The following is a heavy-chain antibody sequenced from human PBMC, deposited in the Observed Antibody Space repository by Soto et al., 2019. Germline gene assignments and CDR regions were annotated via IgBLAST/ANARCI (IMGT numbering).Heavy chain of an antibody. Sequence: QVQLQESGPGLVKPSQTLSLTCTVSGGSISSGAFYWRWIRQHPGKGLEFIGYIHYSGYTYYNPSRKSRVTISQDKSKNQFSLKLSSVPAADTAVYYCARDRDYGDSPFEYWGQGTLVTVSS. D-gene: IGHD4-17*01. CDR1: GGSISSGAFY. V-gene: IGHV4-31*03. J-gene: IGHJ4*02. CDR2: IHYSGYT. CDR3: ARDRDYGDSPFEY.